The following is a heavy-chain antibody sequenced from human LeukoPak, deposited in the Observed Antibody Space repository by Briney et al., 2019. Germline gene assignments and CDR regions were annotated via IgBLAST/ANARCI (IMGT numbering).Heavy chain of an antibody. CDR3: ARARITMVRGVIRNWFDP. Sequence: GTSVKVSCKASGFTFTSSAVQWVRQARGQRLEWIGWIVVGSGNTNYAQKFQGRVTITRDTSASTAYMELSSLRSEDTAVYYCARARITMVRGVIRNWFDPWGQGTLVTVSS. J-gene: IGHJ5*02. D-gene: IGHD3-10*01. CDR1: GFTFTSSA. CDR2: IVVGSGNT. V-gene: IGHV1-58*01.